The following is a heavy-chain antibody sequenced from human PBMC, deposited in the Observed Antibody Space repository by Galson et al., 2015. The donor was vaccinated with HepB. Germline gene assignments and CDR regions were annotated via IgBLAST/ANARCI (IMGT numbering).Heavy chain of an antibody. V-gene: IGHV3-30*03. CDR2: ISYDGSNK. D-gene: IGHD3-16*01. Sequence: SLRLSCAASGFTFSSYGMHWVRQAPGKGLEWVAVISYDGSNKYYADSVKGRFTISRDNSKNTLYLQMNSLRAEDTAVYYCARETPGGFGDYWGQGTLVTVSS. CDR3: ARETPGGFGDY. CDR1: GFTFSSYG. J-gene: IGHJ4*02.